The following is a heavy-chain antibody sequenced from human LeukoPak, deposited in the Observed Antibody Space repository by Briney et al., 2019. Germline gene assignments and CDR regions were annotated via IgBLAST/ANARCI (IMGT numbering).Heavy chain of an antibody. CDR3: ARAGYSSGWSGPVDY. D-gene: IGHD6-19*01. Sequence: ASVKVSCKASGYTFTSYDINWERQATGQGLEWMGWMNPNSGNTGYAQKFQGRVTMTRNTSISTAYMELSSLRSEDTAVYYCARAGYSSGWSGPVDYWGQGTLVTVSS. J-gene: IGHJ4*02. CDR1: GYTFTSYD. V-gene: IGHV1-8*01. CDR2: MNPNSGNT.